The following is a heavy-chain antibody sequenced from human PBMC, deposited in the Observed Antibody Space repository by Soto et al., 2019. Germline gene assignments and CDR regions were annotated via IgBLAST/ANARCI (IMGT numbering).Heavy chain of an antibody. V-gene: IGHV3-33*01. CDR2: IWYDGSNK. CDR3: ARDLHSSGWYGAGTFDY. CDR1: GFTFSSYG. J-gene: IGHJ4*02. D-gene: IGHD6-19*01. Sequence: PGGSLRLSCAASGFTFSSYGMHWVRQAPGKGLEWVAVIWYDGSNKYYADSVKGRFTISRDNSKNTLYLQMNCLRAEDTAVYYCARDLHSSGWYGAGTFDYWGQGTLVTVSS.